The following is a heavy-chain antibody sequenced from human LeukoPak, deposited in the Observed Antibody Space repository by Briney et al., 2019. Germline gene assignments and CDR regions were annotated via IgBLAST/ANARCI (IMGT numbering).Heavy chain of an antibody. Sequence: PGGSLRLSCAASGFTVSSNYMSWVRQAPGKGLEWVSVIYSGGSTYYADSVKGRFTISRDNSKNTLYLQMNSLRAEDTAVYYCARSARPTSHTTVTTAYGMDVWGQGTTVTVSS. J-gene: IGHJ6*02. CDR3: ARSARPTSHTTVTTAYGMDV. V-gene: IGHV3-53*01. CDR2: IYSGGST. D-gene: IGHD4-17*01. CDR1: GFTVSSNY.